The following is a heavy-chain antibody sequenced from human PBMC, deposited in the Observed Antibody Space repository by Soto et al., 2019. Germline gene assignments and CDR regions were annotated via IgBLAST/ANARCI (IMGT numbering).Heavy chain of an antibody. CDR1: GFTFSSYW. J-gene: IGHJ4*02. D-gene: IGHD2-2*02. V-gene: IGHV3-74*01. CDR2: INSDGSST. CDR3: ARGLYKYYFDY. Sequence: GGSLRLSCAASGFTFSSYWMHWVRQAPGKGLVWVSRINSDGSSTSYADSVRGRFTISRDNAKNKLYLQMNSLRAEDTAVYYCARGLYKYYFDYWGQGTLVTVSS.